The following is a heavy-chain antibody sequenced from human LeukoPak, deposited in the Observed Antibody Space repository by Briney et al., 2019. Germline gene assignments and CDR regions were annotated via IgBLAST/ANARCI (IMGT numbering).Heavy chain of an antibody. CDR1: SGSISSYY. J-gene: IGHJ3*02. CDR2: IYYSGST. V-gene: IGHV4-59*01. CDR3: ARTGIVVVPAADDAFDI. D-gene: IGHD2-2*01. Sequence: SETLSLTCTVSSGSISSYYWSWIRQPPGKGLEWIGYIYYSGSTNYNPSLKSRVTISVDTSKNQFSLKLSSVTAADTAVYYCARTGIVVVPAADDAFDIWGQGTMVTVSS.